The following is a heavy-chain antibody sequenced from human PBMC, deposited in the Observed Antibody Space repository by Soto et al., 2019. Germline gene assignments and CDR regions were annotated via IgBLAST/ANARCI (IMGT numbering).Heavy chain of an antibody. CDR3: ARIIGTYCGGDCSPWDDY. CDR2: ITPIFNSA. J-gene: IGHJ4*02. D-gene: IGHD2-21*02. CDR1: GVTFTSYT. Sequence: QVHLVQSGAEVKKPGSSVKVSCKISGVTFTSYTIGWVRQAPGQGLEWMGGITPIFNSANYARKFQGRISISADDCTNTAHMELRSLSSEDSAMYYCARIIGTYCGGDCSPWDDYWGQGTLGTVSS. V-gene: IGHV1-69*12.